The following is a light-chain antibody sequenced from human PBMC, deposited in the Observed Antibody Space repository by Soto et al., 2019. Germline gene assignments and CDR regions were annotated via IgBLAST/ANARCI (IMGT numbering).Light chain of an antibody. CDR1: QTISSW. V-gene: IGKV1-5*03. CDR3: QHYNSYSEA. Sequence: DIQITHSPSTLSGSVGDRVXSXCRASQTISSWLAWYQQKPGKAPKLLIYKASTLKSGVPSRFSGSGSGTEFTLTISSLQPDDFATYYCQHYNSYSEAFGQGTKVDIK. CDR2: KAS. J-gene: IGKJ1*01.